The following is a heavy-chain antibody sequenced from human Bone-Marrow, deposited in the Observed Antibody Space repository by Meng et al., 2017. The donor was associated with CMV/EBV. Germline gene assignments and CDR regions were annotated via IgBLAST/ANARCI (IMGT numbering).Heavy chain of an antibody. CDR1: GGSVNSDTYY. J-gene: IGHJ6*02. Sequence: SETLSLTCTVSGGSVNSDTYYWSWIRQPPGKGLEWIGHVYDTWSTNYNSSLKSRVTILVDTSKNQFSLKLSSVTAADTAVYYCARDSAHYDFWVSSGMDVWGQGTTVTVSS. CDR2: VYDTWST. D-gene: IGHD3-3*01. V-gene: IGHV4-61*01. CDR3: ARDSAHYDFWVSSGMDV.